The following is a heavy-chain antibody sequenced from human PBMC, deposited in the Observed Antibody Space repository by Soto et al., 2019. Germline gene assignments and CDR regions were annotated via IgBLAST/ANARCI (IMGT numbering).Heavy chain of an antibody. CDR1: GGSISSYY. V-gene: IGHV4-59*01. CDR3: ARVGGWQLDY. Sequence: SETLSLTCIVSGGSISSYYWSWIRQPPGKGLEWIGYIPYSGSTKYNPSLRSRVSISVDTSKNQFSLKLSSVTAADTAVYYCARVGGWQLDYWCQGALVT. D-gene: IGHD6-19*01. J-gene: IGHJ4*02. CDR2: IPYSGST.